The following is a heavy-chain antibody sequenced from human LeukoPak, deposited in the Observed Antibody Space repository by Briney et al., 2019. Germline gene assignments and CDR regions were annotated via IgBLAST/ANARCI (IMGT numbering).Heavy chain of an antibody. CDR2: INPNSGGT. CDR1: GYSFTGYY. J-gene: IGHJ4*02. V-gene: IGHV1-2*02. CDR3: AGLSGYDPYYFDY. Sequence: ASVKVYCKASGYSFTGYYMHWVRQAPGQGLEWMGCINPNSGGTDYAQKFQGRVTMTRDTSISTAYMELSRLTSDDTAVYYCAGLSGYDPYYFDYWGQGTLVDVSS. D-gene: IGHD5-12*01.